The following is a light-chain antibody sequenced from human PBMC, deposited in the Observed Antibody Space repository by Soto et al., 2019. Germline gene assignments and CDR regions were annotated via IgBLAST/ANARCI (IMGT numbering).Light chain of an antibody. CDR3: QQYYNTPIT. J-gene: IGKJ5*01. V-gene: IGKV4-1*01. Sequence: DIVMTQSPDSLAVSLGERATINCKSSQSVLYSSNNKNYLAWYQQKPGQPPKLLIYWASTRESGVPDRFSGSGSGTDFTLTISSLQAGDVAVYYCQQYYNTPITFGQGTRLEIK. CDR2: WAS. CDR1: QSVLYSSNNKNY.